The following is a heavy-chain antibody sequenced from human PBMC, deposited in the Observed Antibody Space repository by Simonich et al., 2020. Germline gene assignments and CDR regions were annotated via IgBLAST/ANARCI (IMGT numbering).Heavy chain of an antibody. D-gene: IGHD6-13*01. CDR3: ARVGYSNYYYYGMDV. CDR2: IDHWGST. V-gene: IGHV4-38-2*01. Sequence: QVQLQESGPGLVKPSETLSLTCAVSGYSISSGYYWGWIRQPPGKGLEWIGSIDHWGSTYYSPSISSRGTISVDTSKNQFSLKLSSVTAADTAVYYCARVGYSNYYYYGMDVWGQGTTVTVSS. CDR1: GYSISSGYY. J-gene: IGHJ6*02.